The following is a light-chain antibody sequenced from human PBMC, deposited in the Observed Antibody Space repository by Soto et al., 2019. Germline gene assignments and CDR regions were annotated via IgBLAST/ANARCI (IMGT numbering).Light chain of an antibody. J-gene: IGKJ4*01. CDR3: QRYNDWPLT. CDR2: NAF. V-gene: IGKV3-15*01. Sequence: EIVMTQSPATLSVSPGEGVTLSCRASQCVGITLVWYQQKPGQTPRLLIYNAFTRATGIPARFSGSGSGTEFTLTNNSLQSEDSEVYYCQRYNDWPLTFGGGTKVEVK. CDR1: QCVGIT.